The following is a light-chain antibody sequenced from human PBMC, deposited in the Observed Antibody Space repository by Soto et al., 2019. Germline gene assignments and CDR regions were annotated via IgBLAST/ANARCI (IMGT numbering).Light chain of an antibody. CDR1: TGAVTSGHY. Sequence: QAVVTQEPSLTVSPGGTVTLTCGSSTGAVTSGHYPYWFQQKPGQAPRTLIYDTSNKHSWTPARFSGSLLGGKAALTLSGAQPEDEADYYCLLSYRGARVVFGTGTKVIVL. CDR2: DTS. CDR3: LLSYRGARVV. V-gene: IGLV7-46*01. J-gene: IGLJ1*01.